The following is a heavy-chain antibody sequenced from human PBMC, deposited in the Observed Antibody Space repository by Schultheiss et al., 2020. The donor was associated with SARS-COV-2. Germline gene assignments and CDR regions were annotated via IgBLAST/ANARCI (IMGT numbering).Heavy chain of an antibody. Sequence: SGPTLVKPTQTLTLTCTFSGFSLSTSGMCVSWIRQPPGKALEWLARIDWDDDKYYSTSLKTRLTISKDTSKNQVVLTMTNMDPVDTATYYCARIRSGYYYGSGSSYYFDSWGQGALVTVSS. V-gene: IGHV2-70*11. CDR3: ARIRSGYYYGSGSSYYFDS. CDR2: IDWDDDK. D-gene: IGHD3-10*01. CDR1: GFSLSTSGMC. J-gene: IGHJ4*02.